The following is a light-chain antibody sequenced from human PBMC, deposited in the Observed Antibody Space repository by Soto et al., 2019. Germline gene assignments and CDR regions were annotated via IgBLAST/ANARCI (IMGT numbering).Light chain of an antibody. V-gene: IGLV2-18*02. Sequence: QSVLTQPPSVSGSPGQSVTISCTGTSSDVGSYNRVSWYQQPPGTAPKLMIYEVNNRPSGVPNRFSGSKSGNTASLTISGLQAEDEADYYCISYTSSSTWVFGGGTKLNVL. CDR1: SSDVGSYNR. CDR3: ISYTSSSTWV. CDR2: EVN. J-gene: IGLJ3*02.